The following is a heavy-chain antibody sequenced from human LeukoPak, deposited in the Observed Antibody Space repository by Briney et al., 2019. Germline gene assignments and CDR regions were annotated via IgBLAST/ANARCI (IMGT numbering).Heavy chain of an antibody. V-gene: IGHV3-7*01. D-gene: IGHD3-3*01. CDR2: IKQDGSEK. Sequence: PGGSLRLSCAASGFTFSSYWMSWVRQAPGKGLEWVANIKQDGSEKYYVDSVKGRFTISRDNAKNSLYLQMNSLRAEDTAVYYCAREAYQLPIVLRFLEWLSYFDYWGQGTLVTVSS. CDR3: AREAYQLPIVLRFLEWLSYFDY. J-gene: IGHJ4*02. CDR1: GFTFSSYW.